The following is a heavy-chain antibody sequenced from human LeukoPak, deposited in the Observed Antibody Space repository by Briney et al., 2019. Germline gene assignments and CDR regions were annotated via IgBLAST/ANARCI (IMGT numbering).Heavy chain of an antibody. V-gene: IGHV3-21*01. J-gene: IGHJ4*02. CDR3: ARIHSGSYCY. D-gene: IGHD1-26*01. CDR1: GFTFSSYS. Sequence: GGSLRLSCAASGFTFSSYSMNWVRQAPGKGLEWVSSISSSSSYIYYAASVKGRFTISRDNAKNSLYLQMNSLRAEDTAVYYCARIHSGSYCYWGQGTLVTVS. CDR2: ISSSSSYI.